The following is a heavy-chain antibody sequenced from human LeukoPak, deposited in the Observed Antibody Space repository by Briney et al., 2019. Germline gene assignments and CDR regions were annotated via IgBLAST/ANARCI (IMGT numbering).Heavy chain of an antibody. Sequence: GGSLRLSSAASGFTVSSNYMSWVRQAPGKGLEWVSVLYSGGSTYYADSVKGRFTISRDNSKNTVYLQMNSLRGEDTAVFYCARDKGTFAFDIWGQGTMVTVSS. D-gene: IGHD3-10*01. CDR1: GFTVSSNY. CDR3: ARDKGTFAFDI. J-gene: IGHJ3*02. CDR2: LYSGGST. V-gene: IGHV3-53*01.